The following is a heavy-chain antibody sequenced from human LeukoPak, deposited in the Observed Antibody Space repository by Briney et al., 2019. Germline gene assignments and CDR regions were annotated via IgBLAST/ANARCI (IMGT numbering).Heavy chain of an antibody. Sequence: SVKVSCKASGGTFSSYAISWVRQAPGQGLEWMGGIIPIFGTANYAQKFQGRVTITADDSTSTAYMELSSLRSEDAAVYHCARGAAAGQFRNWFDPWGQGTLVTASS. CDR3: ARGAAAGQFRNWFDP. J-gene: IGHJ5*02. CDR1: GGTFSSYA. CDR2: IIPIFGTA. D-gene: IGHD6-13*01. V-gene: IGHV1-69*13.